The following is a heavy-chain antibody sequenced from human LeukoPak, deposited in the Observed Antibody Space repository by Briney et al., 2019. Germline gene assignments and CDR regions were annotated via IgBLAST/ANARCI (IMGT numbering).Heavy chain of an antibody. CDR2: IKEDGSEK. D-gene: IGHD2/OR15-2a*01. CDR1: WFTLSGYW. V-gene: IGHV3-7*01. J-gene: IGHJ4*02. Sequence: PGGSPRLSCAASWFTLSGYWMTCVRLAPGKGLGWVTNIKEDGSEKHYADSVKGRFTNSRDNAKNSLNLHMCTLRVEDTAMYYCACTLSVGYWGQGTLVTVSS. CDR3: ACTLSVGY.